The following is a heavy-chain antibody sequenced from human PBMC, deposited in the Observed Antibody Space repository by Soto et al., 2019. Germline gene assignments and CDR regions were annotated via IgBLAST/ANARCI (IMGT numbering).Heavy chain of an antibody. CDR1: GFTVNSNY. Sequence: GGSLRLSCAASGFTVNSNYMSWVRQAPGRGLEWVSVIYSGGSTYYADSVKGRFTISRDNSKNTLFLQMNSLRAEDTAVYYCAREAFIMGPTPIAVRAYWGQGTLVTVSS. CDR2: IYSGGST. J-gene: IGHJ4*02. V-gene: IGHV3-66*01. CDR3: AREAFIMGPTPIAVRAY. D-gene: IGHD1-26*01.